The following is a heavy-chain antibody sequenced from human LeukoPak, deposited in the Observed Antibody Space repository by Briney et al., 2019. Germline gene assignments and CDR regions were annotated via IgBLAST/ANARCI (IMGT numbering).Heavy chain of an antibody. J-gene: IGHJ4*02. CDR2: INWSGEST. CDR3: ARGGRGR. D-gene: IGHD5-12*01. V-gene: IGHV3-20*04. Sequence: RTGGSLRLSCAASGFTFDEYGMTWVRQPPGKGLEWVCGINWSGESTGYADSVKGRFTISRDNAKNSLYLQMNSLRADDTAIYYCARGGRGRWGQGTLVTVSS. CDR1: GFTFDEYG.